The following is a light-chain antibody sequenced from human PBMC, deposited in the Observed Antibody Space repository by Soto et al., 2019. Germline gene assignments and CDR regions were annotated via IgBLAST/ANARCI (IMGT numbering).Light chain of an antibody. J-gene: IGLJ3*02. CDR3: ATWGGSLTME. CDR1: SSNIGNNF. V-gene: IGLV1-51*01. CDR2: DDT. Sequence: QSVLTQPPSVSAAPGQKVTISCSGTSSNIGNNFVSWYQHFPGKAPKLLIFDDTKRPSGIPDRFSGSKSGTSATLGITGLQTGDEADYYCATWGGSLTMEFGGGTKVPVL.